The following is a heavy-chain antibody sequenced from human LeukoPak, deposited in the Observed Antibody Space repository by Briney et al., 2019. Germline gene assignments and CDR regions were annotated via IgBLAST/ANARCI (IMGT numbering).Heavy chain of an antibody. CDR2: IRYDGSNK. D-gene: IGHD5-18*01. J-gene: IGHJ4*02. CDR3: AKGRDGYSYGVDY. V-gene: IGHV3-30*02. Sequence: GGSLRLSCAASGFTFSSYGMHWVRQAPGKGLEWVAFIRYDGSNKYYADSVKGRLTISRDNSKNTLYLQMNSLRAEDTAVYYCAKGRDGYSYGVDYWGQGTLVTVSS. CDR1: GFTFSSYG.